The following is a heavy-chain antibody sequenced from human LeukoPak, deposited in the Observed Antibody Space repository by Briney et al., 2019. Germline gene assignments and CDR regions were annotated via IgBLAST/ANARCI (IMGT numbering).Heavy chain of an antibody. CDR1: GFTFSIYA. CDR2: ISYDGSNK. Sequence: GGSLRLSCAASGFTFSIYAMHWVRQAPGKGLEWVAVISYDGSNKYYADSVKGRFTISRDNSKNTPYLQMNSLRAEDTAVYYCARDSGGSSLDYWGQGTLVTVSS. V-gene: IGHV3-30-3*01. CDR3: ARDSGGSSLDY. D-gene: IGHD1-26*01. J-gene: IGHJ4*02.